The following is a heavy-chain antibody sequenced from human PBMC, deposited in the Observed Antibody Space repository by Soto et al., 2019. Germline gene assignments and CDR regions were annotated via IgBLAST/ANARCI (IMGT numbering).Heavy chain of an antibody. CDR1: GDSVSSNSAA. D-gene: IGHD3-10*01. CDR2: TYYRSKWYN. CDR3: ARDLTMVRGVIVGSYYYYGMDV. J-gene: IGHJ6*02. Sequence: PSQTLSLTCVISGDSVSSNSAAWNWIRQSPSRGLEWLGRTYYRSKWYNDYAVSVKSRITINPDTSKNQFSLQLNSVTPEDTAVYYCARDLTMVRGVIVGSYYYYGMDVWGQGTTVTVSS. V-gene: IGHV6-1*01.